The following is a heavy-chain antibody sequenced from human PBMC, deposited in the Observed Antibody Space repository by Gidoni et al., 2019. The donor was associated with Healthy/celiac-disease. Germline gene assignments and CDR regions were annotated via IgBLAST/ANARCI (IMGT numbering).Heavy chain of an antibody. J-gene: IGHJ4*02. CDR3: ARGIPYCGGDCYLEENTNFDY. CDR1: GFTFSSYS. V-gene: IGHV3-21*01. CDR2: ISSSSSYI. D-gene: IGHD2-21*01. Sequence: EVQLVESGGGLVKPGGSLRLSCAASGFTFSSYSMNWVRQAPGKGLAWVSYISSSSSYIYYADSVKGRFTISRDNAKNALYLQMNSLRAEDTAVYYCARGIPYCGGDCYLEENTNFDYWGQGTLVTVSS.